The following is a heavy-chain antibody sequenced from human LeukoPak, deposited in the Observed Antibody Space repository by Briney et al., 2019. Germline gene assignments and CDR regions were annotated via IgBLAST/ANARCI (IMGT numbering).Heavy chain of an antibody. Sequence: PGGSLRLSCAASGFTFSSYAMHWVRQAPGKGLEWVAVMSYDGSNKYYADSVKGRFTISRDNSKNTLYLQMNSLRAEDTAVYYCAKDGKRFLEWLLYQYYFDYWGQGTLVTVSS. D-gene: IGHD3-3*01. V-gene: IGHV3-30*07. CDR1: GFTFSSYA. J-gene: IGHJ4*02. CDR3: AKDGKRFLEWLLYQYYFDY. CDR2: MSYDGSNK.